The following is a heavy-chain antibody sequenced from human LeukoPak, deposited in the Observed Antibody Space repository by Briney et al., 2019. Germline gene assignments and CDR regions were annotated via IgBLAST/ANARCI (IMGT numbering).Heavy chain of an antibody. CDR2: IIPIFGTA. V-gene: IGHV1-69*13. CDR1: GGTFSSYA. J-gene: IGHJ4*02. CDR3: ARGGDIVVVPAATPFDY. Sequence: SVKVSCKASGGTFSSYAISWVRQAPGQGLEWMGGIIPIFGTANYAQKFQGRVTITADESTSTAYMELSSLRSEDTAVYYCARGGDIVVVPAATPFDYWGQGTLVTVSS. D-gene: IGHD2-2*02.